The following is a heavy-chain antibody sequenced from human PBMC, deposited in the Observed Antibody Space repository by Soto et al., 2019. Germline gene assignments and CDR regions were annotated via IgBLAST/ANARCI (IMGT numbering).Heavy chain of an antibody. CDR2: TYYRSKLYN. CDR3: TRNLYGMDA. CDR1: VDSVSSNRAA. V-gene: IGHV6-1*01. J-gene: IGHJ6*04. Sequence: PSQTLSLTCAISVDSVSSNRAAWNWIRQSPSRGLEWLGRTYYRSKLYNDYAVSVKSRITINPDTSKNQFYLHLTSVRPEDTAVYYCTRNLYGMDAWSKGERVTVSS.